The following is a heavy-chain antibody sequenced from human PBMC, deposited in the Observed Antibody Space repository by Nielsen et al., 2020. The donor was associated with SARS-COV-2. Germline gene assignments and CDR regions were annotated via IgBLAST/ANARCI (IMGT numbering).Heavy chain of an antibody. Sequence: ASVKVSCKASGYTPTLYGITWVRQAPGQGLEWMGWINAGNGNTKYSQKFQGRVTMTRDTSANTAYMELSSLSSEDTAVYYCARITPSSGWDYWGQGTLVTVSS. J-gene: IGHJ4*02. CDR3: ARITPSSGWDY. CDR2: INAGNGNT. CDR1: GYTPTLYG. D-gene: IGHD6-19*01. V-gene: IGHV1-3*01.